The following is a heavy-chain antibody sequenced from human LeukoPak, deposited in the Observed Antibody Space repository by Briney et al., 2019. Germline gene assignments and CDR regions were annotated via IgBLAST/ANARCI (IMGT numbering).Heavy chain of an antibody. CDR2: MNPNSGNT. CDR1: GYTFTSYD. CDR3: ANQGGIEGSFDI. J-gene: IGHJ3*02. D-gene: IGHD6-13*01. V-gene: IGHV1-8*01. Sequence: ASVKVSCKASGYTFTSYDINWVRQATGQGLEWMGWMNPNSGNTGYAQKFQGRVTMTRNTSISTAYMELSSLRSEDTAVYYCANQGGIEGSFDIWGQGTRVTVSS.